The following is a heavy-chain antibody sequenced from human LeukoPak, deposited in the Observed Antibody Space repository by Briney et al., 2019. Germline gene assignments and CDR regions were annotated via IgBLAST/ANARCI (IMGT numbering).Heavy chain of an antibody. Sequence: PGGSLRLSCAASGFTVSSNYMSWVRQAPGKGLEWVSVIYSGGSTYYADSVKGRFTISRDNSKNTLYLQMNSLRAEDTAVYYCARDLGSYGSADAFDIWGQGTMVTVSS. CDR3: ARDLGSYGSADAFDI. D-gene: IGHD5-18*01. CDR2: IYSGGST. V-gene: IGHV3-53*01. CDR1: GFTVSSNY. J-gene: IGHJ3*02.